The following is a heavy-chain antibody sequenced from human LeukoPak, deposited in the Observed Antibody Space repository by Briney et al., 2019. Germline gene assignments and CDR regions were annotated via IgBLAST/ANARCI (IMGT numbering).Heavy chain of an antibody. J-gene: IGHJ4*02. CDR1: GFTFSSYE. D-gene: IGHD3-9*01. CDR3: AKSARYFDWFWDY. Sequence: GGSLRLSCAASGFTFSSYEMNWVRQAPGKGLEWVSYISSSGSTIYDADSVKGRFTISRDNSKNTLYLQMNSLRAEDTAVYYCAKSARYFDWFWDYWGQGILVTVSS. CDR2: ISSSGSTI. V-gene: IGHV3-48*03.